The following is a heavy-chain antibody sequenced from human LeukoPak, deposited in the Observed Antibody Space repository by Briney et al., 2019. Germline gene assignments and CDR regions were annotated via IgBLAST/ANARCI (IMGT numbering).Heavy chain of an antibody. D-gene: IGHD2-2*03. CDR2: INWNGGST. J-gene: IGHJ6*03. CDR3: ARVGYCSSTSCYDYYMNV. CDR1: GFTFDDYG. Sequence: GGSLRLSCAASGFTFDDYGMSWVRQAPGKGLEWVSGINWNGGSTGYADSVKGRFTISRDNAKNSLYLQMNSLRAEDTALYYCARVGYCSSTSCYDYYMNVWGKGTTVTVSS. V-gene: IGHV3-20*04.